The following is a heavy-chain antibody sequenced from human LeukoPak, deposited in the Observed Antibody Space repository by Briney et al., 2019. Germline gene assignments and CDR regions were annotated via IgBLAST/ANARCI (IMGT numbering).Heavy chain of an antibody. CDR2: ITAAGGST. D-gene: IGHD3-10*01. Sequence: GGSPRLSCAASGFTFSAYAMNWVRQAPGKGLEWVSSITAAGGSTYYSDSVKGRVTISRDNSKNTLHLQMNSLRAEDTAVYYCAGDGSFGSGSYRLDPWGQGTLVTVSS. V-gene: IGHV3-23*01. CDR1: GFTFSAYA. CDR3: AGDGSFGSGSYRLDP. J-gene: IGHJ5*02.